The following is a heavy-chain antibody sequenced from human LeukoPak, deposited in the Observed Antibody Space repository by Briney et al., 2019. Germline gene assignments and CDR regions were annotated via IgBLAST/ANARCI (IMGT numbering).Heavy chain of an antibody. D-gene: IGHD2-21*02. J-gene: IGHJ4*02. Sequence: SETLSLTCTLSIRSSYRHFARWLPKPAGKALECIGRIYTSCSFNYNPSLKSWVSLAVGTAKKQVSLRLSSGTAADAAVDYCARDDPRGVTATLDYRELGTLVTVPS. CDR1: IRSSYRHF. V-gene: IGHV4-4*07. CDR2: IYTSCSF. CDR3: ARDDPRGVTATLDY.